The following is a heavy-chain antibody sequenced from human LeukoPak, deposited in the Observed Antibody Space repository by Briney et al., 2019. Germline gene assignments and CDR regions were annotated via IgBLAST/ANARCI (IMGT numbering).Heavy chain of an antibody. J-gene: IGHJ6*03. Sequence: PGGSLRPSCAASGFTFSNAWMSWVRQAPGKGLEWVGHIKSKTDGGTTDYAAPVKGRFTISRDDSKNTLYLQMNSLKTEDTAVYYCTTHVLSQDYYYYYYMDVWGKGTTVTVSS. CDR2: IKSKTDGGTT. CDR1: GFTFSNAW. CDR3: TTHVLSQDYYYYYYMDV. V-gene: IGHV3-15*01. D-gene: IGHD3-16*01.